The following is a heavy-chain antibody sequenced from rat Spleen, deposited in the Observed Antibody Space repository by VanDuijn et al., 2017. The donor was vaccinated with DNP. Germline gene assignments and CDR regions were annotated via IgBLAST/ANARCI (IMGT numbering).Heavy chain of an antibody. Sequence: EVQLQESGPGLVKPSQSLSLTCSVTGYSITSSYRWNWIRKFPGNKLEWMGYINSAGSTNYNPSLKSRISITRDTSKNQFFLHLNSVTTDDTATYYCARWVWYFDYWGQGVIVTVSS. V-gene: IGHV3-3*01. CDR1: GYSITSSYR. CDR3: ARWVWYFDY. D-gene: IGHD1-7*01. J-gene: IGHJ2*01. CDR2: INSAGST.